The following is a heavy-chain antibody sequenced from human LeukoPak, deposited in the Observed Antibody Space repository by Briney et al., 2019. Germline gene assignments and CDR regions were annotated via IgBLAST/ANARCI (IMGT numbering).Heavy chain of an antibody. J-gene: IGHJ4*02. Sequence: PSETLSLTCTVSGGSISSGDYYWRWLRQPPGKGLEWLGYIYYSGSTYYNPSLESRITISVDTSKNQFSLKLSSVTAADTAVYYCARFEASTVTTYYFDYWGQGTLVTVSS. D-gene: IGHD4-17*01. CDR3: ARFEASTVTTYYFDY. CDR2: IYYSGST. V-gene: IGHV4-30-4*08. CDR1: GGSISSGDYY.